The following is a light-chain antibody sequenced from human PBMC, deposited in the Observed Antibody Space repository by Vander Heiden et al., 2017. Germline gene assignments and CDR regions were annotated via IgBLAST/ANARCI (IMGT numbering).Light chain of an antibody. J-gene: IGKJ3*01. CDR3: QQYATSPFT. CDR1: QSVSENS. V-gene: IGKV3-20*01. CDR2: CAS. Sequence: EIVMTQSPDALSLSPGERATLSCRASQSVSENSLAWYQQKPGQAPRLLIFCASSRPTGLPDRFRGSGSGTDFTLTISSLEPEDFAVYYCQQYATSPFTFGPGTKVDI.